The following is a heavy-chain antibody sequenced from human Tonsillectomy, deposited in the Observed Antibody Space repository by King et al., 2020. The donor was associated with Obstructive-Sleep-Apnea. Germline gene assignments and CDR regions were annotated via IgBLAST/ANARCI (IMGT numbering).Heavy chain of an antibody. V-gene: IGHV4-31*03. CDR1: GGSISSGDYY. CDR2: IYYSGST. Sequence: QLQESGPGLVKPSQTLSLTCTVSGGSISSGDYYWSWIRQPPGKGLGWSGYIYYSGSTYYNPSLKRRVAISVDTSKNQFSLLLSSVTAADTAVYFCVGDTSITMIRFWGQGTLVTVSS. CDR3: VGDTSITMIRF. J-gene: IGHJ4*02. D-gene: IGHD3-22*01.